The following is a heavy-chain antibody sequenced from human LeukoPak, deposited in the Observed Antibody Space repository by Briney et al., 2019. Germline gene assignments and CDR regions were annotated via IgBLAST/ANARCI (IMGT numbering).Heavy chain of an antibody. V-gene: IGHV4-59*01. CDR1: GGSISSYY. Sequence: PSETLSLTCTVSGGSISSYYWSWIRQPPGKGLEWIGYIYYSGSTKYNPSLKSRVTISVDTSKNQFSLKLSSVTAADTAVYYCARSFRPRRRQLGDYYYYMDVWGKGTTVTVSS. CDR2: IYYSGST. D-gene: IGHD6-6*01. CDR3: ARSFRPRRRQLGDYYYYMDV. J-gene: IGHJ6*03.